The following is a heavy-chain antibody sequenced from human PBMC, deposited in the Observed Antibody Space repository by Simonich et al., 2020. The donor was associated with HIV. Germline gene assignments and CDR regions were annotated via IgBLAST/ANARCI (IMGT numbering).Heavy chain of an antibody. CDR3: ARGGRHFDY. V-gene: IGHV4-34*01. CDR2: ISNRART. J-gene: IGHJ4*02. Sequence: QVQLQQWGAGLLKPSETLSLTCAVYGGSFSGYYWSWIRQPPGKGLEWVGYISNRARTNYNPSLKSRVTISVDTSKNQFSLKLNSVTAADTAVYYCARGGRHFDYWGQGTLVTVSS. CDR1: GGSFSGYY.